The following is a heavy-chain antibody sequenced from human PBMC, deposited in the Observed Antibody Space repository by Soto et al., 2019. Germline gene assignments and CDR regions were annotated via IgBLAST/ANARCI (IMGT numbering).Heavy chain of an antibody. V-gene: IGHV4-31*03. CDR3: ARDTEYSSSLGKKPRIFDY. CDR1: GGSISSGGYY. CDR2: IYYSGST. D-gene: IGHD6-6*01. Sequence: SETLSLTCTVSGGSISSGGYYWSWIRQHPGKGLEWIGYIYYSGSTYYNPSLKSRVTISVDTSKNQFSLKLSSVTAADTAVYYCARDTEYSSSLGKKPRIFDYWGQGTLVTVSS. J-gene: IGHJ4*02.